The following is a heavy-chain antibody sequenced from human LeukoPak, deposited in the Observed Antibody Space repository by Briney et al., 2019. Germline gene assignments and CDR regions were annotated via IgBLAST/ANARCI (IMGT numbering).Heavy chain of an antibody. D-gene: IGHD2-2*01. V-gene: IGHV3-74*01. J-gene: IGHJ3*01. CDR1: GFTFSDYW. CDR3: AREMGSSSYVLDV. CDR2: TNKEGTGT. Sequence: GGSLRLSCAASGFTFSDYWMHWVRQAPGKGLMWVSRTNKEGTGTTYADSARGRFTISRDNAKNTLLLQVNSLRAEDTGVYYCAREMGSSSYVLDVWGQGTMVTVSS.